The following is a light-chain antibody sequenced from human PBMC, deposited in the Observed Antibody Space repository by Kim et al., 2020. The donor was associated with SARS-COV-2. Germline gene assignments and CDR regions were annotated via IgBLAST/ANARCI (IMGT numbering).Light chain of an antibody. CDR3: SSYAGSKNYV. J-gene: IGLJ1*01. Sequence: GQSVTISCTGTSNDVGGYNYVSWYQQHPDKAPKLMIYEVSKRPSGVPDRFSGSKSGNTASLTVSGLQAEDEADYYCSSYAGSKNYVFGTGTKVTVL. CDR1: SNDVGGYNY. CDR2: EVS. V-gene: IGLV2-8*01.